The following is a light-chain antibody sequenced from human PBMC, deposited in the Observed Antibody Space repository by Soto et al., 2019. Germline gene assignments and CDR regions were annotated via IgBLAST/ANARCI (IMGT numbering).Light chain of an antibody. V-gene: IGKV1-5*03. CDR2: KAS. CDR3: QQYSGYPWT. Sequence: DIQMTQSPSTLSASVGDRVTITCRASQSISSWLAWYQQKPGKAPKLLIDKASTLASGVPSRFSGSGSGTEFTLTINSLQPDDFATFYCQQYSGYPWTFGHGTKVEIK. CDR1: QSISSW. J-gene: IGKJ1*01.